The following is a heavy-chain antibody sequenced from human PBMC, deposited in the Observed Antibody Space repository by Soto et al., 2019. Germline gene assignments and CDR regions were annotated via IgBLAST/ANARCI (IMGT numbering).Heavy chain of an antibody. CDR1: GYTFTSYA. CDR2: INAGNGNT. Sequence: ASVKVSCKASGYTFTSYAMHGVRQAPGQRLEWMGWINAGNGNTKYSQKFQGRVTITRDTSASTAYMELSSLRSEDTAVYYCARPIIAASGTVAFDIWGQGTMVTVSS. J-gene: IGHJ3*02. V-gene: IGHV1-3*01. D-gene: IGHD6-25*01. CDR3: ARPIIAASGTVAFDI.